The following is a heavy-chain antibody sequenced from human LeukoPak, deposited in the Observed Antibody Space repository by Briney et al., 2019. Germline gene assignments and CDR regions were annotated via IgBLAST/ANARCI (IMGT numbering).Heavy chain of an antibody. CDR2: IIPIFGIA. V-gene: IGHV1-69*04. CDR1: GGTFSSYA. Sequence: RASVKVSCKASGGTFSSYAISWVRQAPGQGLEWMGRIIPIFGIANYAQKFQGRVTITADKSTSTAYMELSSLRSEDTAVYYCAGDRERGGYTFDYWGQGTLVTVSS. D-gene: IGHD2-15*01. J-gene: IGHJ4*02. CDR3: AGDRERGGYTFDY.